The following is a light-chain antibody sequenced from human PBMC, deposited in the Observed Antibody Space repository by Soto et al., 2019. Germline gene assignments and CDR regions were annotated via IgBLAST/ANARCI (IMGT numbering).Light chain of an antibody. V-gene: IGLV2-14*03. CDR1: SSDVGGYNF. J-gene: IGLJ1*01. CDR2: DVS. CDR3: SSYTSSYTYV. Sequence: ALTQPASLSVSPGQSVTISCAGTSSDVGGYNFVSWYQQHPGKAPQLMIYDVSSRPSGVSNRFSGSKSGNTASLTISGLQAEDEADYYCSSYTSSYTYVFGTGTKVTVL.